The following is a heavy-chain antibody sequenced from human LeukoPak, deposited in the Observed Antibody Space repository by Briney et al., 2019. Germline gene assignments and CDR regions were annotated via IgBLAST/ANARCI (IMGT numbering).Heavy chain of an antibody. CDR2: IYYSGST. CDR1: GGSISSGDYY. V-gene: IGHV4-30-4*08. Sequence: SQTLSLTCTVSGGSISSGDYYWSWIRQPPGKGLEWIGYIYYSGSTYYNPSLKSRVTISVDTSKNQFSLKLSSVTAADTAVYYCARAGNYDMFTGYSLFAFDIWGQGTMVTVSS. D-gene: IGHD3-9*01. CDR3: ARAGNYDMFTGYSLFAFDI. J-gene: IGHJ3*02.